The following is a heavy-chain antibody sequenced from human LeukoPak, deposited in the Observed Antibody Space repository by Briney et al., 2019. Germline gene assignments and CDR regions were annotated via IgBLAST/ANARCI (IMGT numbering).Heavy chain of an antibody. J-gene: IGHJ4*02. CDR3: ARAGNYFDY. V-gene: IGHV3-48*03. Sequence: GGSLRLSCAASRFTFSSYEMNWVRQAPGKGLEWVSYISSSGSIIYYADSVKGQFTISRDNAKNSLYLQMNSLRAEDTAVYYCARAGNYFDYWGQGTLVTVSS. D-gene: IGHD6-13*01. CDR1: RFTFSSYE. CDR2: ISSSGSII.